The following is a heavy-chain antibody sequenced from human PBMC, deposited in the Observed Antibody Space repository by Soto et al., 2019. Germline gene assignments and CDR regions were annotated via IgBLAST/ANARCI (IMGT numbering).Heavy chain of an antibody. V-gene: IGHV3-11*05. Sequence: QVQLVESGGGLVKPGGSLRLSCTTSEFTFSDYYMNWIRQAPGKGLEWVSYISSSDSYTNYADSVKGRFTISRDNAKNSLHLQMNSLRAEDTAVYYCARDLNGGYDSVAFDLWGQGTLVTVSS. CDR1: EFTFSDYY. J-gene: IGHJ3*01. D-gene: IGHD5-12*01. CDR2: ISSSDSYT. CDR3: ARDLNGGYDSVAFDL.